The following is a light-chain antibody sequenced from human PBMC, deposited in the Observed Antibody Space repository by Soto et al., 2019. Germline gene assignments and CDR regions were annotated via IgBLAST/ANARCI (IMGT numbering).Light chain of an antibody. CDR3: MQSTQLPPT. V-gene: IGKV2D-29*02. CDR1: QSLLHSNGYNY. Sequence: DIVMTQSPLSLPVTPGEPASISCRSSQSLLHSNGYNYLDWYLQKPGQSTQLLIYEVSTRVSGVPDRVSGSGSGTDFTLEISRVETDDVGIYYCMQSTQLPPTFGQGTRLEIK. CDR2: EVS. J-gene: IGKJ5*01.